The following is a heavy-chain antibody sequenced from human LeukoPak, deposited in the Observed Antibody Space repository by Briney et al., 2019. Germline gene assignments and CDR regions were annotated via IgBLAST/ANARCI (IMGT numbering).Heavy chain of an antibody. CDR1: GYTFTGYY. Sequence: ASVKASCKASGYTFTGYYMHWVRQAPGQGLKWMGWINPNSGGTNYAQKFQGRVTMTRDTSISTAYMELSRLRSDDTAVYYCARGRGPWGGPDYWGQGTLVTVSS. J-gene: IGHJ4*02. D-gene: IGHD2-21*01. CDR2: INPNSGGT. CDR3: ARGRGPWGGPDY. V-gene: IGHV1-2*02.